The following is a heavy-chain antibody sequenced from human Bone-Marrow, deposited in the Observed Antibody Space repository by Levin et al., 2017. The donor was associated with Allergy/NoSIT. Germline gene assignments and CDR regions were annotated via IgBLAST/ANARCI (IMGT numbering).Heavy chain of an antibody. CDR1: GGSITNNNW. CDR3: ARAGMITFGGSQFDY. CDR2: IYHVGST. V-gene: IGHV4-4*02. J-gene: IGHJ4*02. Sequence: SETLSLTCSVSGGSITNNNWWTWVRQSPGKGLEWIGEIYHVGSTNYNPSLKSRVTMSVDKSKNQFSLKLSSVTAADTAVYYCARAGMITFGGSQFDYWGQGTLVTVSS. D-gene: IGHD3-16*01.